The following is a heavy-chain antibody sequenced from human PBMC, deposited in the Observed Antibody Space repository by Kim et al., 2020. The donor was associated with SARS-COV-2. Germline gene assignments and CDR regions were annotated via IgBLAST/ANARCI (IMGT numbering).Heavy chain of an antibody. J-gene: IGHJ6*02. V-gene: IGHV4-34*01. Sequence: SETLSLTCAVYGGSFSGYYWSWIRQPPGKGLEWIGEINHSGSTNYNPSPKSRVTISVDTSKNQFSLKLSSVTAADTAVYYCARGRYSSSWYRGPSGYYGMDVWGQGTTVTVSS. D-gene: IGHD6-13*01. CDR2: INHSGST. CDR1: GGSFSGYY. CDR3: ARGRYSSSWYRGPSGYYGMDV.